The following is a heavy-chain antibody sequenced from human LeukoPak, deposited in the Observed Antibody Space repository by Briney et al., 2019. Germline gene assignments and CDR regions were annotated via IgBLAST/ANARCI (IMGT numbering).Heavy chain of an antibody. J-gene: IGHJ6*02. CDR1: GGSICSGGYY. CDR2: IYYSGST. CDR3: ATGLRRKGLDV. V-gene: IGHV4-31*03. Sequence: SETLWLTCSVFGGSICSGGYYWCWICLDSGKGLEWIGYIYYSGSTYYNPSLKSRVTISVDTSKNQFSLKLSSVTAADTAVYYCATGLRRKGLDVWGQGSTVTVSS.